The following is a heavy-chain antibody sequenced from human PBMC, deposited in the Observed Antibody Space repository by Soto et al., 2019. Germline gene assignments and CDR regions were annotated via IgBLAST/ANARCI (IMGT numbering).Heavy chain of an antibody. D-gene: IGHD3-10*01. Sequence: GGSLRLSCAASGFTFSSYAMSWVRQAPGKGLEWVSAISGSGGSTYYADSVKGRFTISRDNSKNTLYLQMNSLRAEDTAVYYCAKDRVGYYGSGSYYTDYYYYGMDVWGQGTTVTVSS. CDR1: GFTFSSYA. CDR2: ISGSGGST. CDR3: AKDRVGYYGSGSYYTDYYYYGMDV. J-gene: IGHJ6*02. V-gene: IGHV3-23*01.